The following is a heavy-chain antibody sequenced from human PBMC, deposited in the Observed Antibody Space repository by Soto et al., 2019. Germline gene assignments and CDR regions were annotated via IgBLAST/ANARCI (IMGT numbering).Heavy chain of an antibody. D-gene: IGHD3-3*01. J-gene: IGHJ6*02. CDR1: GFTFSSYW. CDR2: IKQDGSEK. CDR3: ARGATYYDFWSGFGYYYYGMDV. V-gene: IGHV3-7*01. Sequence: PGGSLRLSCAASGFTFSSYWMSWVRQAPGKGLEWVANIKQDGSEKYYVDSVKGRFTISRDNAKNSLYLQMNSLRAEDTAVYYCARGATYYDFWSGFGYYYYGMDVWGQGTTVTVSS.